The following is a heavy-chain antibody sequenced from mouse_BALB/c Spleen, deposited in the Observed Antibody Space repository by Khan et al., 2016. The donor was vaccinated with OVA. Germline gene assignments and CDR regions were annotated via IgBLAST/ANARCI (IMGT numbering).Heavy chain of an antibody. CDR2: ISYSGVT. CDR3: ARGNYYGYYFDY. CDR1: GYSITSGYA. V-gene: IGHV3-2*02. Sequence: QLEESGPGLVKPSQSLSLTCTVTGYSITSGYAWNWIRQFPGNKLEWMGYISYSGVTSYNPSLKSRISITRDTSKNQFFLQLNSLTTEDTATYYCARGNYYGYYFDYWGQGTTPTVSS. D-gene: IGHD1-1*01. J-gene: IGHJ2*01.